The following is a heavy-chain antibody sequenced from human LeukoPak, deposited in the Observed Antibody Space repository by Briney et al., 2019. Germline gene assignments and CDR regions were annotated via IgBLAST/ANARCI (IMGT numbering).Heavy chain of an antibody. V-gene: IGHV3-21*01. Sequence: GGSLRLSCAASGFTFSSYSMSWVRQAPGMGLEWVSSISGSGTYIYYADSVKGRFTISRDNAKNSLYLQMNSLRAEDTAVYYCARDLDSSGWYDYWGQGTLVTVSS. CDR2: ISGSGTYI. D-gene: IGHD6-19*01. CDR3: ARDLDSSGWYDY. J-gene: IGHJ4*02. CDR1: GFTFSSYS.